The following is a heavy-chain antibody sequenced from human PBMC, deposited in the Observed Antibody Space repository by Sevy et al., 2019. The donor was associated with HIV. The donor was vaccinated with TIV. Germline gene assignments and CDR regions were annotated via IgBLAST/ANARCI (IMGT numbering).Heavy chain of an antibody. CDR3: ARPHTRIAAARAMDV. J-gene: IGHJ6*02. Sequence: GGSLRLSCAASGFTVTNNYISWVRQAPGKGLDWVALSYSDDSRYFADSVRGRFTISRDSLKNTLYLQMNSLKAEDTAVYYCARPHTRIAAARAMDVWGQGTTVTVSS. V-gene: IGHV3-53*01. CDR2: SYSDDSR. CDR1: GFTVTNNY. D-gene: IGHD6-13*01.